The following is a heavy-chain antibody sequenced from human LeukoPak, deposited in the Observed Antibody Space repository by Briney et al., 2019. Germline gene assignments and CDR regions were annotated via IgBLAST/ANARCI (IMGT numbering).Heavy chain of an antibody. Sequence: GASVKVSCKASGYTFTSYGISWVRQAPGQGLEWMGWISAYNGNTNYAQKLQGRVTMTTDTSTSTAYMELRSLRSDDTAVYYCARYYSSGWPFPIYYGMDVWGQGTTVTVSS. CDR1: GYTFTSYG. V-gene: IGHV1-18*01. D-gene: IGHD6-19*01. CDR2: ISAYNGNT. J-gene: IGHJ6*02. CDR3: ARYYSSGWPFPIYYGMDV.